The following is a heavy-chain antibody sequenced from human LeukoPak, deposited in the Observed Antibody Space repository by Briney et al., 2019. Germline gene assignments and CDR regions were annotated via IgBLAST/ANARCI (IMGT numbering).Heavy chain of an antibody. CDR1: GDSISSSY. CDR2: IYYSGST. Sequence: PSETLSLTCTVSGDSISSSYWSWIRQPPGKGLEWIGYIYYSGSTNYNPSLKSRVTISVDTSKNQFSLKLSSVTAADTAVYYCARLIKGVFYWGQGTLVTVSS. CDR3: ARLIKGVFY. V-gene: IGHV4-59*01. J-gene: IGHJ4*02. D-gene: IGHD5-24*01.